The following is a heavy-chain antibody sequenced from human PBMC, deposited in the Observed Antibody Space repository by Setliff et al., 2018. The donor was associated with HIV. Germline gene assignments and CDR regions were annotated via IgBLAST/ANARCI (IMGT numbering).Heavy chain of an antibody. D-gene: IGHD1-26*01. CDR1: GASISSYY. CDR2: IYYSGST. J-gene: IGHJ4*02. Sequence: SETLSLTCTVSGASISSYYWSWIRQPPGKGLEWIGYIYYSGSTNYKPSLKSRVTISVDMSKNQFSLRLSSVTAADTAVYYCARRWGEAFDYWGQGTLVTVSS. V-gene: IGHV4-59*08. CDR3: ARRWGEAFDY.